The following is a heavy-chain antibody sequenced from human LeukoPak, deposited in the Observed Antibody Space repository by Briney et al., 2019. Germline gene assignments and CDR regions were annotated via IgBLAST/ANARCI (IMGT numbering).Heavy chain of an antibody. CDR2: ISPTGSTT. CDR1: GFSFSGHW. D-gene: IGHD6-6*01. V-gene: IGHV3-74*01. Sequence: GGTLRLSCTASGFSFSGHWMHWARQLPGKGLVWVSRISPTGSTTSYADSVKGRFTVSRDNAKNTLYLQVNNLRAEDTAVYYCARGPNSNWSGLDFWGQGTLLTVSS. CDR3: ARGPNSNWSGLDF. J-gene: IGHJ4*02.